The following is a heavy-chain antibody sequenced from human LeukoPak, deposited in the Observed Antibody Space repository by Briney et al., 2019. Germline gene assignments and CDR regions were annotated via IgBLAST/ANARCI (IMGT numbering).Heavy chain of an antibody. CDR1: GGSFSGYY. CDR3: ALGWYVRRQYWFDP. Sequence: SETLSLTCAVYGGSFSGYYWSWIRQPPGKGLEWIGEINHSGSTNYNPSHKSRVTISVDTSKNQFSLKLSSVTAADTAVYYCALGWYVRRQYWFDPWGQGTLVTVSS. J-gene: IGHJ5*02. V-gene: IGHV4-34*01. CDR2: INHSGST. D-gene: IGHD6-13*01.